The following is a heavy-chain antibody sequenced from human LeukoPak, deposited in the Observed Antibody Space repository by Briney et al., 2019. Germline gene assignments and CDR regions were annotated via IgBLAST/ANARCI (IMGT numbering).Heavy chain of an antibody. CDR3: ARGPPYLITMVRGVITLGAFDI. J-gene: IGHJ3*02. CDR2: IKQDGSGK. Sequence: PGGSLRLSCAASRFTFSSYWMTWVRQAPGKGLEWVANIKQDGSGKYYVDSVKGRFTISRDNAKNSLYLQMNSLRAEDTAVYYCARGPPYLITMVRGVITLGAFDIWGQGTMVTVSS. V-gene: IGHV3-7*02. CDR1: RFTFSSYW. D-gene: IGHD3-10*01.